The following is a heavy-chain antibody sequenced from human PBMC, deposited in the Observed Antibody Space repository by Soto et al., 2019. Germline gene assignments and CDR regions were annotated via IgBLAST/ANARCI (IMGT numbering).Heavy chain of an antibody. V-gene: IGHV5-51*01. Sequence: VEALKISWVGSGYSFTSYWIGWVRQMPGKGLELMVIIYRGDSNTRYSRSFQGQVTISAEKSISTAYLQWSSLKYSDTDMYYCARQRYCSNTDCYTGXYGGQGTGGTVS. CDR1: GYSFTSYW. CDR2: IYRGDSNT. J-gene: IGHJ4*02. D-gene: IGHD2-2*02. CDR3: ARQRYCSNTDCYTGXY.